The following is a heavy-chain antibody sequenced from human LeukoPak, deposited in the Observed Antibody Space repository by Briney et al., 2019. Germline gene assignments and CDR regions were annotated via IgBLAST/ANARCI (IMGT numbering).Heavy chain of an antibody. Sequence: GGSLRLSCAASGFTFSGSAMHWVRQASGQGLEWLGRIRTKDNSYATAYAASVTGRFTISRDDSKNTAYLQMNSLKSEDTAVYYCTRHDILTGPDDYWGQGTLVTVSS. CDR3: TRHDILTGPDDY. V-gene: IGHV3-73*01. J-gene: IGHJ4*02. D-gene: IGHD3-9*01. CDR2: IRTKDNSYAT. CDR1: GFTFSGSA.